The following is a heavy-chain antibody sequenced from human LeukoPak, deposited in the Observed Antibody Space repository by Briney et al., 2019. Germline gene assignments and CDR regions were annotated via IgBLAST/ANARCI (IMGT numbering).Heavy chain of an antibody. CDR2: INSDGSIT. J-gene: IGHJ6*02. V-gene: IGHV3-74*01. D-gene: IGHD5-18*01. CDR1: GFTFSSYG. Sequence: PGRSLRLSCAASGFTFSSYGMHWVRHAPGKGLVWVSHINSDGSITSYADSVKGRFTISRDNAKNTLYLQMNSLRAEDTAVYYCARDAVDTANAVWGQGTTVTVSS. CDR3: ARDAVDTANAV.